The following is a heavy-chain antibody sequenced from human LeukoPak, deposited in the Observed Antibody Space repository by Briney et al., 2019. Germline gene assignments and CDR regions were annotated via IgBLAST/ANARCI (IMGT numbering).Heavy chain of an antibody. J-gene: IGHJ3*02. CDR3: ARESFGGDAFDI. V-gene: IGHV1-18*01. CDR1: GYTFTSYG. D-gene: IGHD3-3*01. CDR2: ISAYNGNT. Sequence: ASVKVSCKASGYTFTSYGISWVRQAPGQGLEWMGWISAYNGNTNYAQKLQGRVTMTTDTSTSTAYIELRSLRSDDTAVYYCARESFGGDAFDIWGQGTMVTVSS.